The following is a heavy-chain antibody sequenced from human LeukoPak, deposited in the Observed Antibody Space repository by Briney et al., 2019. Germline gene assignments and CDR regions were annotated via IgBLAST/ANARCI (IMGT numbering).Heavy chain of an antibody. CDR1: GFTFSSYG. Sequence: GGSLRLSCAASGFTFSSYGMHWVRQAPGKGLEWVAVIWYDGSNKYYADSVKGRFTISRDNSKNTLYLQMNSLRAEDTAVYYCARDQIGGSGSLLGYWGQGTLVTVSS. V-gene: IGHV3-33*01. J-gene: IGHJ4*02. CDR2: IWYDGSNK. CDR3: ARDQIGGSGSLLGY. D-gene: IGHD3-10*01.